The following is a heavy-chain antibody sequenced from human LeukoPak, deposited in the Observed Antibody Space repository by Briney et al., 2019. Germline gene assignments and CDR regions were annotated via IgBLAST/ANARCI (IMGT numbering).Heavy chain of an antibody. CDR3: GRGHVTIDTGY. V-gene: IGHV3-9*01. D-gene: IGHD3-3*01. CDR1: GFTFDGYA. J-gene: IGHJ4*02. Sequence: GGSLRLSCAASGFTFDGYAMHWVRQAPGKGLEWVSGINWNGGSIGYADSVKGRFTISRDNAKNSLFLQMNSLRAEDTAVYYCGRGHVTIDTGYWGQGTLVTVSS. CDR2: INWNGGSI.